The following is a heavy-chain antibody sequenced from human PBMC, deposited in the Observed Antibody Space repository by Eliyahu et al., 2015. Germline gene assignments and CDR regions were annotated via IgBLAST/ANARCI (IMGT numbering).Heavy chain of an antibody. CDR3: AREAKLGYCSSTSCRLLDY. D-gene: IGHD2-2*01. V-gene: IGHV3-21*01. CDR2: ISSSSSYI. Sequence: VQLVESGGGLVKPGGSLRLSCAASGFTFXSXSXNWVRQAPGKGVGWVSSISSSSSYIYYADSVKGRFTISRDNAKNSLYLQMNSLRAEDTAVYYCAREAKLGYCSSTSCRLLDYWGQGTLVTVSS. CDR1: GFTFXSXS. J-gene: IGHJ4*02.